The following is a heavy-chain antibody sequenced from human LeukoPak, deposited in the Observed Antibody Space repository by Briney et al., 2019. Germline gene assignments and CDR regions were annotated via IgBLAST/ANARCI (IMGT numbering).Heavy chain of an antibody. CDR3: ARDGAAAGRYYFDY. CDR1: GFTFSSYG. Sequence: PGGSLRLSCAASGFTFSSYGMHWVRQAPGKGLEWVSSISSTSRHIYYADSVKGRFTISRDNSKNTLYLHMNSLRAEDTAVYYCARDGAAAGRYYFDYWGQGTLVTVSS. V-gene: IGHV3-21*01. CDR2: ISSTSRHI. J-gene: IGHJ4*02. D-gene: IGHD6-13*01.